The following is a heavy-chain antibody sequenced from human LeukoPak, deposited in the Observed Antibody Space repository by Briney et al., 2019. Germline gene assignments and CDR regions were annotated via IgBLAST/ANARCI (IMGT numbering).Heavy chain of an antibody. CDR2: INPNSGGT. Sequence: GASVKVSCKASGYTFTGYYIHWVRQAPGQGLEWIGWINPNSGGTNYAQKFQGRVTMTRDTSISTAYMELRRLRFDDAAVYYCARDLVACSSTSCYNSKDAFDIWGQGTVVTVSS. D-gene: IGHD2-2*02. CDR3: ARDLVACSSTSCYNSKDAFDI. V-gene: IGHV1-2*02. CDR1: GYTFTGYY. J-gene: IGHJ3*02.